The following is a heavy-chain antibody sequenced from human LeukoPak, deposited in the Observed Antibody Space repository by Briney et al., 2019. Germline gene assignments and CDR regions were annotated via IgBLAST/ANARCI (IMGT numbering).Heavy chain of an antibody. V-gene: IGHV4-59*08. D-gene: IGHD3-22*01. CDR1: GDTISDYY. CDR3: AGGERGYYYY. J-gene: IGHJ4*02. Sequence: SETLPQTRTICGDTISDYYWHWIRQPPGKGLEWIGYIYYSGSANYNPSLKSRVTTSINTSKNQIALKLSSVTAADTAVYYCAGGERGYYYYWGQASQVSDSS. CDR2: IYYSGSA.